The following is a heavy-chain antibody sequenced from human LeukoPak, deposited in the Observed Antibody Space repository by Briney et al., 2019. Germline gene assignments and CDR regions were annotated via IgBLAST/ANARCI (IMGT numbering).Heavy chain of an antibody. D-gene: IGHD4-17*01. CDR1: GFTFSSYS. J-gene: IGHJ4*02. CDR2: LSYDGTNT. V-gene: IGHV3-30*18. Sequence: GGSLRLSCVASGFTFSSYSMQWVRQTPGKGLEWVGILSYDGTNTYYGESVKGRFTISRDNSQNTVYLQMNSLRAEDTAVYYCAKGGTSVTRYVDYWGQGTLATVSS. CDR3: AKGGTSVTRYVDY.